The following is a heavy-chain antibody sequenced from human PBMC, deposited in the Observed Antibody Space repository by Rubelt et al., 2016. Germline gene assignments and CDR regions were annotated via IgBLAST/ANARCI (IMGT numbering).Heavy chain of an antibody. Sequence: EVQLVESGGGLVQPGGSLRLSCAASGFTFSSYEMNWVRQAPGKGLEWVSYISSSGSTIYYADSVKGRFTISRDNAKNSLYLQMNSLRAEDTAVYYCAGTYYYDSSGYKLDYWGQGTLVTVSS. J-gene: IGHJ4*02. V-gene: IGHV3-48*03. D-gene: IGHD3-22*01. CDR2: ISSSGSTI. CDR3: AGTYYYDSSGYKLDY. CDR1: GFTFSSYE.